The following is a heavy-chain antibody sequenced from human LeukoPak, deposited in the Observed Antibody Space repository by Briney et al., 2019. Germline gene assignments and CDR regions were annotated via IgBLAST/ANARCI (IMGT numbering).Heavy chain of an antibody. J-gene: IGHJ3*02. Sequence: GGSLRLSCAPSGFTVSRDSMLCGRQAPGKGLLWVSRINSDGSSTYYADSVKGRFTTSRDNAKNALHLQMNSLTAEDTAVYFCVLDLGSAFAFDTWGQGTMVTVSS. CDR3: VLDLGSAFAFDT. CDR2: INSDGSST. D-gene: IGHD2-2*02. V-gene: IGHV3-74*01. CDR1: GFTVSRDS.